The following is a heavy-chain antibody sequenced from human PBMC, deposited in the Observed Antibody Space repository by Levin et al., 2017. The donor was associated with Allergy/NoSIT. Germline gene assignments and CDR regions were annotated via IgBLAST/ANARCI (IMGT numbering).Heavy chain of an antibody. Sequence: PGGSLRLSCAASEFTFSHYWMTWVRQAPGKGLEWVASIKENGGEEYYVDSVRGRFTISRDNAKNSLYLQMKSLRAEDTAVYYCARDPYDGGAHGAFDIWGQGTLVTVSS. J-gene: IGHJ3*02. CDR3: ARDPYDGGAHGAFDI. V-gene: IGHV3-7*01. D-gene: IGHD2-21*01. CDR1: EFTFSHYW. CDR2: IKENGGEE.